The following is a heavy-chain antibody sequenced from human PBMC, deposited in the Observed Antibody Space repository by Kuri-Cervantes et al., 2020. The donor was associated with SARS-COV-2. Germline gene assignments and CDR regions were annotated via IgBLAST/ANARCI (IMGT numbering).Heavy chain of an antibody. D-gene: IGHD1-14*01. CDR2: ISAYNGNT. J-gene: IGHJ3*02. V-gene: IGHV1-18*04. Sequence: ASAKVSCKASGYTFTSYGISWVRQAPGQGLEWMGWISAYNGNTNYAQKLQGRVTMTTDTSTSTAYMELSSLRSEDTAVYYCSEMNTPVTGFDIWGQGTMVTVSS. CDR3: SEMNTPVTGFDI. CDR1: GYTFTSYG.